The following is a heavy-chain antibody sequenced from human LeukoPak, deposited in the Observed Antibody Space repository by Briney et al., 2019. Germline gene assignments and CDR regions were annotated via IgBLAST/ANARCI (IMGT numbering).Heavy chain of an antibody. V-gene: IGHV3-23*01. CDR1: GFTFSSYA. Sequence: GGSLRPSCAASGFTFSSYAMSWVRQAPGKGLEWVSAISGSGGSTYYADSVKGRFTISRDNSKNTLYLQMNSLRAEDTAVYYCANSVTGAYGMDVWGQGTTVTVSS. D-gene: IGHD4-17*01. J-gene: IGHJ6*02. CDR3: ANSVTGAYGMDV. CDR2: ISGSGGST.